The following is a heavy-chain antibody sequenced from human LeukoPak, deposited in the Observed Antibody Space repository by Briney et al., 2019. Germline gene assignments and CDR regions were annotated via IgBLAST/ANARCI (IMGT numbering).Heavy chain of an antibody. CDR2: IYYTGTT. Sequence: SETLSLTCTVSGGSITSSSYHWGWIRQPPGKGLEWIGSIYYTGTTYYNPSLESRVTISVHTSKNQFSLKLSSVTAADTAVYYCARDRGTWNDDGFDYWGQGTLVTVSS. V-gene: IGHV4-39*07. J-gene: IGHJ4*02. D-gene: IGHD1-1*01. CDR1: GGSITSSSYH. CDR3: ARDRGTWNDDGFDY.